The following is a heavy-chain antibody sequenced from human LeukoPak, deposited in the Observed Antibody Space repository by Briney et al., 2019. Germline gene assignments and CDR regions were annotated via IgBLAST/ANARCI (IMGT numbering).Heavy chain of an antibody. Sequence: SETPSLTCTVSGGSISSSSYYWGWIRQPPGKGLEWIGSIYYSGSTYYNPSLKSRVTISVDTSKNQFSLKLSSVTAADTAVYYCARSPFYCSSTSCYNWFDPWGQGTLVTVSS. CDR1: GGSISSSSYY. CDR3: ARSPFYCSSTSCYNWFDP. J-gene: IGHJ5*02. D-gene: IGHD2-2*01. V-gene: IGHV4-39*01. CDR2: IYYSGST.